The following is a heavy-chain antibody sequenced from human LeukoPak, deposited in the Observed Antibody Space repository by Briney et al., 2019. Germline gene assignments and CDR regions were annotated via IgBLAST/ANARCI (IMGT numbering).Heavy chain of an antibody. J-gene: IGHJ4*02. CDR1: GGSFRGYY. Sequence: ETLSLTRAVYGGSFRGYYWSGTRPPPGKGLEWIGEINHSGSTNYPPSIKSRVTISVDTSKNQFSLKLSSATAAETAVYYCAGEDSSSSSDYWGQGTLVTVSS. CDR2: INHSGST. V-gene: IGHV4-34*01. D-gene: IGHD6-6*01. CDR3: AGEDSSSSSDY.